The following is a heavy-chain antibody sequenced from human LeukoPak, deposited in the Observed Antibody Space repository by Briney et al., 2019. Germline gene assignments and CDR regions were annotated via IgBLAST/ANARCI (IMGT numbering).Heavy chain of an antibody. CDR2: IIPIFGTA. J-gene: IGHJ4*02. CDR1: GGTFSSYA. Sequence: ASVKVSCKASGGTFSSYAISWVRQAPGQGLEWMGGIIPIFGTANYAQKFRGRVTITTDESTSTAYMELRSLRSEDTAVYYCARDRLPYYYNSSGYYPFDYWGQGTLVTVSS. D-gene: IGHD3-22*01. CDR3: ARDRLPYYYNSSGYYPFDY. V-gene: IGHV1-69*05.